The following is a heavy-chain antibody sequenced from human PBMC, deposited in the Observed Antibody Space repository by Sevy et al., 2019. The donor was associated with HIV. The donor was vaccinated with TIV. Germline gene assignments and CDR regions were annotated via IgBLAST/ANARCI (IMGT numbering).Heavy chain of an antibody. V-gene: IGHV6-1*01. CDR1: GDSVSSNSAA. D-gene: IGHD5-12*01. CDR2: TYYRSKWYS. J-gene: IGHJ2*01. Sequence: SQTVSLTCAISGDSVSSNSAAWTWIRQSPSRGLEWLGRTYYRSKWYSDYADSVKRRLTITPDTSKNQISLQLHSVTPEDTAVYYYVRCGSGYYWYFDLWGRGTLVTVSS. CDR3: VRCGSGYYWYFDL.